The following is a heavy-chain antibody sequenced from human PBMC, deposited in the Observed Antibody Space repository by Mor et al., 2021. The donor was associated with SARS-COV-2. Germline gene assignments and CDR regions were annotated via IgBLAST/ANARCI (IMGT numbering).Heavy chain of an antibody. V-gene: IGHV3-30*10. D-gene: IGHD6-13*01. Sequence: WVALISFDGRKTNYRDSVTGRFIISRDNSKKTMFLQLNSLKHEDTAVYYCARWHQMVIGGFDLWGQG. J-gene: IGHJ3*01. CDR3: ARWHQMVIGGFDL. CDR2: ISFDGRKT.